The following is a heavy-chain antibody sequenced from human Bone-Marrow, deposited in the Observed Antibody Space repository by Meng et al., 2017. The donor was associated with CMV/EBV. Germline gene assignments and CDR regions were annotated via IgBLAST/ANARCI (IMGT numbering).Heavy chain of an antibody. V-gene: IGHV3-21*01. Sequence: GESLKISCAASGFTFDDYGMNWVRQAPGKGLEWVSSISGTSSYIYYADSVKGRFTISRDNAKNSLYLQMNSLRAEDTAVYYCASYDFWSGYDYWGQGTLVTVSS. J-gene: IGHJ4*02. CDR3: ASYDFWSGYDY. CDR2: ISGTSSYI. CDR1: GFTFDDYG. D-gene: IGHD3-3*01.